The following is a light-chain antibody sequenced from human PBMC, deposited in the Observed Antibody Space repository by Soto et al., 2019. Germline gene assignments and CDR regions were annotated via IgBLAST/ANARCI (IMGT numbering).Light chain of an antibody. V-gene: IGLV1-47*01. J-gene: IGLJ2*01. CDR3: AVWDNSLNGVA. Sequence: QSVLTQTPSASGTPGQSVTISCSGSNSNMGRNYVYWYQQVTGTAPKLLMYRNDVRPSGVPDRFTGSKSGTSASLAISGLRSEDEADYYCAVWDNSLNGVAFGGGTKVTVL. CDR1: NSNMGRNY. CDR2: RND.